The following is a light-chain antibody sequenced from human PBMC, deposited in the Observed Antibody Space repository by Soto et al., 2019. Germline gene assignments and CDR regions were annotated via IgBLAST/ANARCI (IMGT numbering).Light chain of an antibody. CDR1: QSISNY. CDR2: TTS. CDR3: QQSYNTPIT. Sequence: DIQMTQSPSSLSASVGDRVTITCRASQSISNYLNWYQQKPGKAPKLLIYTTSTLQSGVPSRFSGSGSGTDFTLTIGSLQPEDFATYFCQQSYNTPITFGQGTRLEIK. J-gene: IGKJ5*01. V-gene: IGKV1-39*01.